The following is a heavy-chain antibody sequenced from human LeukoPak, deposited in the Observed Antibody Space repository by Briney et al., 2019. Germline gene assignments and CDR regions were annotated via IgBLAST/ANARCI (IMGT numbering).Heavy chain of an antibody. CDR2: IIPILGIA. J-gene: IGHJ4*02. D-gene: IGHD2-15*01. CDR3: ARGIYCSGGSCVRDSPYYFDY. CDR1: GGTFSSYA. Sequence: SVKVSCKASGGTFSSYAISWVRQAPGQGLEWMGRIIPILGIANYAQKFQGRVTITADKSTSTAYMELSSLRSEDTAVYYCARGIYCSGGSCVRDSPYYFDYWGQGTLVTVSS. V-gene: IGHV1-69*04.